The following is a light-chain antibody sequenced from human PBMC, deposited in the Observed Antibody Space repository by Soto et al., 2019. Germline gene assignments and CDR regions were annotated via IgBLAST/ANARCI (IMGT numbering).Light chain of an antibody. CDR2: ASS. Sequence: DIQMTQSPSSLSASMGDRVIITCLASQSISSKLSWYQQKPGKAPKLLIHASSNLLSGVPPRFSGSGSGTAFTLAISSLQPEDFGWLVCQQTHILPCSLGRATKV. J-gene: IGKJ4*01. V-gene: IGKV1-39*01. CDR1: QSISSK. CDR3: QQTHILPCS.